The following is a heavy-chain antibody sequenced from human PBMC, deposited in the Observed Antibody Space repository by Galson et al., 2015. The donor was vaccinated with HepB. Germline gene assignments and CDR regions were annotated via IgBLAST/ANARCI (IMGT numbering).Heavy chain of an antibody. CDR3: VKGGGYSAIRGRGGFDS. CDR2: ITYDGTNK. Sequence: SLRLSCAASGFTFNGYAMHWVRQAPGKGLQWVAVITYDGTNKFYARSVKGRFTISRDNSGNTLFLHMNSLRPEDTALYYCVKGGGYSAIRGRGGFDSWGQGALVTVSS. J-gene: IGHJ4*02. D-gene: IGHD5-12*01. V-gene: IGHV3-30*04. CDR1: GFTFNGYA.